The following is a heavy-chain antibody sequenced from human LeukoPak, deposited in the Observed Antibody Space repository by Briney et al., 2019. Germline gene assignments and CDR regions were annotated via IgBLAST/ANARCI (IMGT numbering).Heavy chain of an antibody. J-gene: IGHJ4*02. V-gene: IGHV3-9*01. Sequence: GGSLRLSCAASGFTFDDYAMHWVRQAPGKGLEWVSGISWNSGSIGYADSVKGRFTISRDNAKNSLYLQMNSLRAEDTALYYCAKVAYSSGWTNNFFDYWGQGTLVTVSS. CDR1: GFTFDDYA. D-gene: IGHD6-19*01. CDR2: ISWNSGSI. CDR3: AKVAYSSGWTNNFFDY.